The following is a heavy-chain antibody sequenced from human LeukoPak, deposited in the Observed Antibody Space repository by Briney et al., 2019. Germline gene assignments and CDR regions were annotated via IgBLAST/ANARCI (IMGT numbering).Heavy chain of an antibody. CDR3: ATANYYDSSGYYYVGAFDI. CDR1: GYTLTELS. V-gene: IGHV1-24*01. J-gene: IGHJ3*02. CDR2: FDPEDGET. Sequence: ASVKVSCKVSGYTLTELSMHWVRQAPGKGPEWMGGFDPEDGETIYAQKFQGRVTMTEDTSTDTAYMELSSLRSEDTAVYYCATANYYDSSGYYYVGAFDIWGQGTMVTVSS. D-gene: IGHD3-22*01.